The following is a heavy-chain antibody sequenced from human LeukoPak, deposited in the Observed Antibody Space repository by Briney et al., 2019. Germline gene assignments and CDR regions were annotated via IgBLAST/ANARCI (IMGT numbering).Heavy chain of an antibody. CDR2: ISSSSSYI. D-gene: IGHD5-12*01. J-gene: IGHJ4*02. CDR1: GFTFRSYS. Sequence: PGGSLRLSCAASGFTFRSYSMNWVRQAPGKGLEWVSSISSSSSYIYYADSVKGRFTISRDNAKNSLYLQMNSLRAEDTAVYYCARANSGYDPFDYWGQGTLVTVSS. V-gene: IGHV3-21*01. CDR3: ARANSGYDPFDY.